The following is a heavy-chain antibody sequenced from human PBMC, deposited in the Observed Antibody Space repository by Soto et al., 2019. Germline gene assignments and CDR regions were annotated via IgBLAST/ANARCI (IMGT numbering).Heavy chain of an antibody. J-gene: IGHJ4*02. CDR2: IYYSGST. CDR3: ARDYDSSGDY. D-gene: IGHD3-22*01. Sequence: QLQLQESGPGLVKPSETLSLTCTVSGGSISTSSYYWGWIRQPPGKGLEWIGSIYYSGSTYYNPSLKSRVTISVDTSNNQFSLNLSSVTAADTAVYYCARDYDSSGDYWGQGTLVTVSS. V-gene: IGHV4-39*01. CDR1: GGSISTSSYY.